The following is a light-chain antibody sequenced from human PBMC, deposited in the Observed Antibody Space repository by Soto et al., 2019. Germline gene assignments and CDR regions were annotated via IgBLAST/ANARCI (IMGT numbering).Light chain of an antibody. CDR3: QAWDSTTDV. CDR1: KLGDKY. Sequence: SYELTQPPSVSVSPGQTASIPCSGDKLGDKYASWYQQKTGQSPVLVIYQNNKRPSGIPERFSGSNSGNTATLTISGTQAMDEADYYCQAWDSTTDVFGTGTKLTVL. V-gene: IGLV3-1*01. J-gene: IGLJ1*01. CDR2: QNN.